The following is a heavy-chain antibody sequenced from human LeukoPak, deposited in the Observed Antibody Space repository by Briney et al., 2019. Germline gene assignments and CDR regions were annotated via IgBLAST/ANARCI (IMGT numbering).Heavy chain of an antibody. D-gene: IGHD6-19*01. CDR3: AREGASIAVAGTFDY. CDR1: GFTFSSYS. Sequence: PGGSLRLSCAASGFTFSSYSMNWVRQAPGKGLEWVSSISSSSSYIYYADSVKGRFTISRDNAKNSLYLQMNSLRAEDTAVYYCAREGASIAVAGTFDYWGQGTLVTVSS. J-gene: IGHJ4*02. V-gene: IGHV3-21*01. CDR2: ISSSSSYI.